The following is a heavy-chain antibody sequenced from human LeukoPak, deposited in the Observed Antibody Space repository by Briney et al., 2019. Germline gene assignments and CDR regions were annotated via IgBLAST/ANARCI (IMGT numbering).Heavy chain of an antibody. D-gene: IGHD4-17*01. J-gene: IGHJ4*02. V-gene: IGHV3-30-3*01. CDR2: ISYDGSNK. CDR1: GFTFSSYW. CDR3: ASGLGDGDYAGY. Sequence: GGSLRLSCAASGFTFSSYWMSWVRQAPGKGLEWVAVISYDGSNKYYADSVKGRFTISRDNSKNTLYLQMNSLRAEDTAVYYCASGLGDGDYAGYWGQGTLVTVSS.